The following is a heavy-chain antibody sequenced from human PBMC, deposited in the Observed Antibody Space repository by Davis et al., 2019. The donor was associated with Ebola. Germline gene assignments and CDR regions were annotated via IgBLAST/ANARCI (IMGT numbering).Heavy chain of an antibody. V-gene: IGHV3-23*01. D-gene: IGHD2-15*01. CDR1: GFTFSGYA. Sequence: GGSLRLSCAASGFTFSGYAMSSVRQASGKGLEWVSTISSSGHITYYADSVKGRFTISRDNSKNTLYLQMSRLRADDTAVYYCAKPLYCSGGSCCFEYWGQGTLVTVSS. CDR2: ISSSGHIT. CDR3: AKPLYCSGGSCCFEY. J-gene: IGHJ4*02.